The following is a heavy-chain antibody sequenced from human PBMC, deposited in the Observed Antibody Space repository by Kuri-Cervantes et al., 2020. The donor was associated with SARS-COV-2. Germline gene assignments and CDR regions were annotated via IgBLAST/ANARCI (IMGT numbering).Heavy chain of an antibody. D-gene: IGHD5-18*01. CDR1: GYTFTSYY. V-gene: IGHV1-46*01. CDR3: AADPHSGTAMAPGDDAFDI. Sequence: ASVKVSCKASGYTFTSYYMHWVRQAPGQGLEWMGIINPSGGSTSYAQKFQGRVTMTRDTSTSTVYMELSSLRSEDAAVYYCAADPHSGTAMAPGDDAFDIWGQGTMVTVSS. J-gene: IGHJ3*02. CDR2: INPSGGST.